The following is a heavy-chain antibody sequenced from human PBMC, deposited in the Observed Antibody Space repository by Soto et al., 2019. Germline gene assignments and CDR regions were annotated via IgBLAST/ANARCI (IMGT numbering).Heavy chain of an antibody. CDR3: ARGITGPGASDYYGMDV. CDR2: IIPIFGTA. D-gene: IGHD1-20*01. Sequence: SVKVSCKASGGTFSSYAISWVRQAPGQGLEWMGGIIPIFGTANYAQKFQGRVTITADESTSTAYMELSSLRSEDTAVYYCARGITGPGASDYYGMDVWGQGTTVTVSS. J-gene: IGHJ6*02. V-gene: IGHV1-69*13. CDR1: GGTFSSYA.